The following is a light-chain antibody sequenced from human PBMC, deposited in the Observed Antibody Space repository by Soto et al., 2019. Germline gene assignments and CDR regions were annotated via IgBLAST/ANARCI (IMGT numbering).Light chain of an antibody. Sequence: DIVLTKSPGTLSLPLRERANLSCLSSQSVSNNYLAWYQQKPGQDPRLLIYDASNRATGIPARFSGSGSGTDFTLTISSLEPEDFAVYYCQQRSNWPQTFGQGTKGDI. CDR3: QQRSNWPQT. V-gene: IGKV3-11*01. CDR2: DAS. J-gene: IGKJ1*01. CDR1: QSVSNNY.